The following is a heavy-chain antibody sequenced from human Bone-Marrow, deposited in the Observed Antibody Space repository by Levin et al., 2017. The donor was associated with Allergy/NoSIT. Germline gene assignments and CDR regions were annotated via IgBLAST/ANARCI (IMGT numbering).Heavy chain of an antibody. J-gene: IGHJ3*02. D-gene: IGHD3-10*01. V-gene: IGHV7-4-1*02. CDR1: GYTFTSYA. Sequence: ASVKVSCKASGYTFTSYAMNWVRQAPGQGLEWMGWINTNTGNPTYAQGFTGRFVFSLDTSVSTAYLQISSLKAEDTAVYYCARVARDYYGSGSYYNPFHDAFDIWGQGTMVTVSS. CDR2: INTNTGNP. CDR3: ARVARDYYGSGSYYNPFHDAFDI.